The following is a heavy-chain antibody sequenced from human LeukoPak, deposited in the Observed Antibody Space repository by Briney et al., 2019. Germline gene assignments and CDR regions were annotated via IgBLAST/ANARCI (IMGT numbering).Heavy chain of an antibody. V-gene: IGHV3-21*01. CDR1: GFTFSSYS. D-gene: IGHD3-10*01. Sequence: GGSLRPSCAASGFTFSSYSMNRVRQAPGKGLEWVSSISSSSSYIYYADSVKGRFTISRDNAKNSLYLQMNSLRAEDTAVYYCARDLGFGESFDYWGRGALVTVSS. J-gene: IGHJ4*02. CDR2: ISSSSSYI. CDR3: ARDLGFGESFDY.